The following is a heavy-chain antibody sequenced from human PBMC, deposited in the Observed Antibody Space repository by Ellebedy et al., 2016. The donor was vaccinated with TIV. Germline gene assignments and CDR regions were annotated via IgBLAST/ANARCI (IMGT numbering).Heavy chain of an antibody. J-gene: IGHJ4*02. Sequence: SETLSLXXNASGGSISSYYWSWIRQPPGKGLEWIGYIYYSGSTNYNPSLKSRVTISVDTSKNQFSLKLSSVTAADTAVYYCYGSGSYIAVDYWGQGTLVTVSS. CDR1: GGSISSYY. V-gene: IGHV4-59*01. CDR3: YGSGSYIAVDY. D-gene: IGHD3-10*01. CDR2: IYYSGST.